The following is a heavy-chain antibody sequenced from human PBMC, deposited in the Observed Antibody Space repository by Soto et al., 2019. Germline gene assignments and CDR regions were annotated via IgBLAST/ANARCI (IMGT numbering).Heavy chain of an antibody. CDR1: GGSISSGGYY. CDR2: IYYSGST. V-gene: IGHV4-31*03. J-gene: IGHJ4*02. D-gene: IGHD2-15*01. Sequence: PSETLSLTCTVSGGSISSGGYYWSWIRQHPGKGLEWIGYIYYSGSTYYKTSLKSRVTISVDTSKNQFSLKLSSVTAADTAVYYCARSWAEVRGYCSGGSCYSAGFFDYWGQGTLVTVSS. CDR3: ARSWAEVRGYCSGGSCYSAGFFDY.